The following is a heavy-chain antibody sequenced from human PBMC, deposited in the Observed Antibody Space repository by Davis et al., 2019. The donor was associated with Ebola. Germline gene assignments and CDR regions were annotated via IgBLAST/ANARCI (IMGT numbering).Heavy chain of an antibody. D-gene: IGHD4-17*01. CDR3: AKSRVTPSFDY. CDR2: ISGSGGST. Sequence: GESLKISCAASGFTFSSYAMSWVRQAPGKGLEWVSAISGSGGSTYYADSVKGRFTISRDNSKNTLYLQMNSLRAEDTAVYYCAKSRVTPSFDYWGQGTLVTVSS. V-gene: IGHV3-23*01. CDR1: GFTFSSYA. J-gene: IGHJ4*02.